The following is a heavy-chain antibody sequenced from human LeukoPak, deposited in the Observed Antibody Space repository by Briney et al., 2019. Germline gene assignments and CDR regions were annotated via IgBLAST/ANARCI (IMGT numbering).Heavy chain of an antibody. CDR3: ARPDRDSTGAGYFQQ. J-gene: IGHJ1*01. D-gene: IGHD2-2*01. V-gene: IGHV5-51*01. Sequence: GESLKISCKGSGYLFTSYWIGWVRQMPGKGLEWMGIIYPGDSDTRYSPSFQGQVTISADKSISTAYLQWSSLKASDTAMYYCARPDRDSTGAGYFQQWGQGTLVTVSS. CDR2: IYPGDSDT. CDR1: GYLFTSYW.